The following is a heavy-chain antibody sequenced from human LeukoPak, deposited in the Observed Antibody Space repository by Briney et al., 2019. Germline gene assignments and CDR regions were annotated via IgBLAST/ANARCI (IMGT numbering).Heavy chain of an antibody. CDR1: GFTFSSYG. J-gene: IGHJ3*02. CDR3: AKDQKRSGIAAFDI. V-gene: IGHV3-30*18. D-gene: IGHD3-10*01. Sequence: GGSLRLSCAASGFTFSSYGMHWVRQAPGKGLEWVAVISYDGSNKYYADSVKGRFTISRDNSKNTLYLQMNSLRAEDTAVYYCAKDQKRSGIAAFDIWGQGTMVTVSS. CDR2: ISYDGSNK.